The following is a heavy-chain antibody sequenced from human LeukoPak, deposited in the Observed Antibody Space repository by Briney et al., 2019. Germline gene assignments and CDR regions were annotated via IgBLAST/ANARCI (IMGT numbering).Heavy chain of an antibody. Sequence: GGSLRLSCAASGFTFSSYAMSWVRQAPGKGLEWVSAISGSGGSTYYADSVKGRFTISRDNSKNTLYLQMNSLRAEDTAVYYCAKAYHDYGDYANWFDPWGQGTPVTVSS. V-gene: IGHV3-23*01. CDR3: AKAYHDYGDYANWFDP. CDR1: GFTFSSYA. CDR2: ISGSGGST. D-gene: IGHD4-17*01. J-gene: IGHJ5*02.